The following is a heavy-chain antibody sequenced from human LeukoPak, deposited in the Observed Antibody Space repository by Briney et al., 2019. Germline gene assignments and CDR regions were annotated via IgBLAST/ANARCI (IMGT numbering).Heavy chain of an antibody. Sequence: PSETLSLTCAVYGGSFSGYYWSWIRQPPGKGLEWIGEINHSGSTNYNPSLKSRVTISVDTSKNQFSLKLSSVTAADTAVYYCARGRVVVPAAIRYYYYYYYMDVWGKGTTVTVSS. CDR2: INHSGST. D-gene: IGHD2-2*01. CDR3: ARGRVVVPAAIRYYYYYYYMDV. CDR1: GGSFSGYY. V-gene: IGHV4-34*01. J-gene: IGHJ6*03.